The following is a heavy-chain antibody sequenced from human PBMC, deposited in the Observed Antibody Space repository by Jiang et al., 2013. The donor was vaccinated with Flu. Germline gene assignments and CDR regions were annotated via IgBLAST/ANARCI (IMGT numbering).Heavy chain of an antibody. V-gene: IGHV2-5*01. CDR2: IYWNDDK. CDR1: GFSLSTSGVG. J-gene: IGHJ3*02. D-gene: IGHD3-22*01. Sequence: KPTQTLTLTCTFSGFSLSTSGVGVGWIRQPPGKALEWLALIYWNDDKRYSPSLKSRLTITKDTSKNQVVLTMTNMDPVDTATYYCAHLYYYDSSGYRPHAFDIWGQRDNGHRLF. CDR3: AHLYYYDSSGYRPHAFDI.